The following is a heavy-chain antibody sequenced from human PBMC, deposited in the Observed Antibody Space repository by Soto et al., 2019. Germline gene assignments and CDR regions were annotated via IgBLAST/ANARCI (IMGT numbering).Heavy chain of an antibody. Sequence: ASVKVSCKASGYTFTSYYMHWVRQAPGQGLEWMGIINPSGGSTSYAQKFQGRVTMTRDTSTSTVYMELSSLRSEDTAVYYCAREEVHYYGSGSYYAPYYHKGMDVWAQRSTVTGSA. CDR3: AREEVHYYGSGSYYAPYYHKGMDV. CDR1: GYTFTSYY. D-gene: IGHD3-10*01. CDR2: INPSGGST. V-gene: IGHV1-46*01. J-gene: IGHJ6*01.